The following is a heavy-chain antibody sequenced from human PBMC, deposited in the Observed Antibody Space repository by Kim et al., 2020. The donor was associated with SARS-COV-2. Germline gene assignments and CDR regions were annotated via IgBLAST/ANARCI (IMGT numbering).Heavy chain of an antibody. Sequence: SETLSLTCTVSGGSISRYYWNWIRQPPGKGLEWVGYIYYSGSTIYNPSFRSRVTISVDTSKNQFSLKLSSVTAADTAVYSCARGGNNWNDAAFDYWGHGT. CDR3: ARGGNNWNDAAFDY. J-gene: IGHJ4*01. CDR2: IYYSGST. CDR1: GGSISRYY. D-gene: IGHD1-20*01. V-gene: IGHV4-59*13.